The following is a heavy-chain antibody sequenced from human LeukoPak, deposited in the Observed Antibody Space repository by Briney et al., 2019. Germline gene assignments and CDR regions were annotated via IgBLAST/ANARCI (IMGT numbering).Heavy chain of an antibody. V-gene: IGHV4-61*01. CDR2: IYNGVNT. CDR1: GASVSSASY. D-gene: IGHD1-26*01. CDR3: ARSRAFNSGAFDP. J-gene: IGHJ5*02. Sequence: SETLSLTCTVSGASVSSASYWSWIRQPPGKGVEWIAHIYNGVNTNYNPSLKRRGTISVDTSKNQFSLRLNSVTAADTAVYYCARSRAFNSGAFDPWGQGSLVTVSS.